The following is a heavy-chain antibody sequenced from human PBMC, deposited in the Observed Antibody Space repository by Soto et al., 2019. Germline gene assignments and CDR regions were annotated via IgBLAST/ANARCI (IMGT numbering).Heavy chain of an antibody. V-gene: IGHV1-18*01. CDR3: AREKSHWRKFWSGYPPGVFDY. CDR1: GYTFTSYG. CDR2: ISAYNGNT. J-gene: IGHJ4*02. D-gene: IGHD3-3*01. Sequence: ASVKVSCKASGYTFTSYGIHWVRQAPGQGLEWMGWISAYNGNTNYAQKLQGRVTMTTDTSTSTAYMELRSLRSDDTAVYYCAREKSHWRKFWSGYPPGVFDYWGPGTLVTVSS.